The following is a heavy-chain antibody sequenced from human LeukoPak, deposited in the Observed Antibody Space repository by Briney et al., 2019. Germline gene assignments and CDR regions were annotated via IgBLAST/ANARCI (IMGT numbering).Heavy chain of an antibody. CDR2: IYTSGIT. D-gene: IGHD1-26*01. CDR3: ARDDAGGTYSFDY. J-gene: IGHJ4*02. Sequence: PGGSLRLSCAVSGFTVSSNFMSWVRQAPGKGPEWVSVIYTSGITYYADSVRGRFTISRDNSKNTLYLQMDSLTAEDTAVYYCARDDAGGTYSFDYWGQGTLVTVSS. CDR1: GFTVSSNF. V-gene: IGHV3-66*01.